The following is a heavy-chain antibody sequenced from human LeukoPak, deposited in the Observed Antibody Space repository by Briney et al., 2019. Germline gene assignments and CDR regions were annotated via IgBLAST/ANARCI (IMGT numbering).Heavy chain of an antibody. D-gene: IGHD2-2*01. CDR3: ARARPGPRFVVVPAAFDY. CDR1: GYTFTSYG. CDR2: ISACNGNT. Sequence: ASVKVSCKASGYTFTSYGISWVRQAPGQGLEWMGWISACNGNTNYAQKLQGRVTMTTDTSTSTAYMELRSLRSDDTAVYCCARARPGPRFVVVPAAFDYWGQGTLVTVSS. V-gene: IGHV1-18*01. J-gene: IGHJ4*02.